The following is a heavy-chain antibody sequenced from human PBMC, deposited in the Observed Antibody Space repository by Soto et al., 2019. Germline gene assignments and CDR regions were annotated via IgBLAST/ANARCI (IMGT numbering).Heavy chain of an antibody. V-gene: IGHV4-31*03. D-gene: IGHD3-10*01. CDR3: ARDQRGFGEFDDAFDI. CDR1: GGSISSGGYY. J-gene: IGHJ3*02. Sequence: KTSETLSLTCTVSGGSISSGGYYWSWIRQHPGKGLEWIGYIYYSGSTYYNPSLKSRVTISVDTSKNQFSLKLSSVTAADTAVYYCARDQRGFGEFDDAFDIWGQGTMVTVSS. CDR2: IYYSGST.